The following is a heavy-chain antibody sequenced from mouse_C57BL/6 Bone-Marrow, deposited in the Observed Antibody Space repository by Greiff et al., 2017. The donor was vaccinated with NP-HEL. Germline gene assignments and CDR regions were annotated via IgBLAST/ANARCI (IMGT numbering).Heavy chain of an antibody. Sequence: EVKLVESGPGLVKPSQSLSLTCSVTGYSITSGYYWNWIRQFPGNKLEWMGYISYDGSNNYNPSLNNRISITRDTSKNQFFLKLNSVTTEDTATYYWARRGVYYGPPWFAYWGQGTLVTVSA. J-gene: IGHJ3*01. CDR2: ISYDGSN. D-gene: IGHD1-1*01. CDR1: GYSITSGYY. CDR3: ARRGVYYGPPWFAY. V-gene: IGHV3-6*01.